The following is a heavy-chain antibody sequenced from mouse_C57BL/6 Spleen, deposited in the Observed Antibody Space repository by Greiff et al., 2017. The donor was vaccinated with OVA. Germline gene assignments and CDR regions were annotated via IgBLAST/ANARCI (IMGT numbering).Heavy chain of an antibody. Sequence: VQLQQPGAEVAMPGSSVKLSCKASGYTFTSYGMHWVQQRPGQGLEWIGEIDPSNSFTNYNQNFKGKSTLTVDKSSSTAYMQLSSLTSEDSAVYFCAKKFYYTMDYWGQGTSVTVSS. CDR2: IDPSNSFT. CDR1: GYTFTSYG. V-gene: IGHV1-69*01. CDR3: AKKFYYTMDY. J-gene: IGHJ4*01.